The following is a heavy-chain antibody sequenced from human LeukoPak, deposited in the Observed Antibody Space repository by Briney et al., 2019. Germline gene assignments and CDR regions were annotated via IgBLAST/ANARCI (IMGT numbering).Heavy chain of an antibody. J-gene: IGHJ5*02. CDR1: RGTFSSYA. D-gene: IGHD5-18*01. Sequence: ASVKVSCKASRGTFSSYAISWVRQAPGQGLEWMGGIIPIFGTANYAQKFQGRVTITTDESTSTAYMELSSLRSEDTAVYYCANSYGYNWFDPWGQGTLVTVSS. V-gene: IGHV1-69*05. CDR3: ANSYGYNWFDP. CDR2: IIPIFGTA.